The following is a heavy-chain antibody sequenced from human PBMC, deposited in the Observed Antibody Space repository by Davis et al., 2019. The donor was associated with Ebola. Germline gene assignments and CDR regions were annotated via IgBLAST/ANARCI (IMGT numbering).Heavy chain of an antibody. CDR2: VSSNGGST. V-gene: IGHV3-23*01. CDR3: TTDLGAVDY. Sequence: PGGSLRLSCAPSGFTFNNYAMNWARQAPGKGLEWVSAVSSNGGSTYYADSVKGRFTISRDTSTVYLQMNSLRAEDTAVYYCTTDLGAVDYWGQGTLVTVSS. J-gene: IGHJ4*02. CDR1: GFTFNNYA. D-gene: IGHD3-3*01.